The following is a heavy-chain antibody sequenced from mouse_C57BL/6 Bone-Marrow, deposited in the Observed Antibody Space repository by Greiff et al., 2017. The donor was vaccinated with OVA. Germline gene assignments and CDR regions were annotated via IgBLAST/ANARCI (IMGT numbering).Heavy chain of an antibody. D-gene: IGHD2-3*01. CDR2: ILPGSGST. Sequence: VKLVESGAELLKPGASVKLSCKATGYTFTGYWIEWVKQRPGHGLEWIGEILPGSGSTNYNEKFKGKATFTADTSSNTAYMQLSSLTTEHSAIDYCASCPFWDGYPYYWGQGTTLTVSS. J-gene: IGHJ2*01. CDR3: ASCPFWDGYPYY. V-gene: IGHV1-9*01. CDR1: GYTFTGYW.